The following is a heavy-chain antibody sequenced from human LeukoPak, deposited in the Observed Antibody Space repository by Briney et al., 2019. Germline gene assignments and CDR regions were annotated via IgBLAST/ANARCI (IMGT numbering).Heavy chain of an antibody. CDR1: GFTFSSYA. CDR2: ISGSGGST. Sequence: GGSLRLSCAASGFTFSSYAMSWVRQAPGKGLEWVSAISGSGGSTYYADSVKGRFTISRDNSKNTLYLQMNSLRAEDTAVYYCAKDTGYCSSTSCYAYYYYGMDVWGQGTLVTVSS. CDR3: AKDTGYCSSTSCYAYYYYGMDV. D-gene: IGHD2-2*01. J-gene: IGHJ6*02. V-gene: IGHV3-23*01.